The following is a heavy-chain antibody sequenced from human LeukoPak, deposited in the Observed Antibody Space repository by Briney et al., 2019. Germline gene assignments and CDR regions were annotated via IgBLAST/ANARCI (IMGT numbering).Heavy chain of an antibody. CDR1: GFMFSDYY. CDR2: ISPRGSTI. V-gene: IGHV3-11*04. CDR3: ARAPPDWECSNSICYTWYFDL. Sequence: PGGSLRLSCAASGFMFSDYYMSWIRQAPVNALEWVSYISPRGSTIFYAGSVKGRFTISRDNAKNSLFLQMNNLGVEDTAVYYCARAPPDWECSNSICYTWYFDLWGRGTLVTVSS. D-gene: IGHD2-2*02. J-gene: IGHJ2*01.